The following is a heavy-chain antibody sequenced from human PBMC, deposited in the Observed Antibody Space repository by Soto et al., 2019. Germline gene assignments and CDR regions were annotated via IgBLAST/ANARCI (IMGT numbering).Heavy chain of an antibody. CDR2: ISGSGGST. CDR3: AKDPRVTMVRGPMDV. D-gene: IGHD3-10*01. V-gene: IGHV3-23*01. Sequence: GGSLRLSCAASGFTFSSYAMSWVRQAPGKGLEWVSAISGSGGSTYYADSVKGRFTISRDNSKNTLYLQMNSLRAEDTAVYYCAKDPRVTMVRGPMDVWGQGTTVTVSS. J-gene: IGHJ6*02. CDR1: GFTFSSYA.